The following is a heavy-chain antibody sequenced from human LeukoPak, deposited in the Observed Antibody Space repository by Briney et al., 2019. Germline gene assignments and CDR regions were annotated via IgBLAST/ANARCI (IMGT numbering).Heavy chain of an antibody. D-gene: IGHD6-13*01. CDR2: ISDHGKSR. CDR3: ARARIAAPLLDY. CDR1: GFIISNYE. Sequence: GGSLRLSCVASGFIISNYEMNWVRQTPGKGLEWVSYISDHGKSRNYVDSVKGRFTISRDNAKNSLYLQMNSLRVEDTASYFCARARIAAPLLDYWGQGTLVTVSS. J-gene: IGHJ4*02. V-gene: IGHV3-48*03.